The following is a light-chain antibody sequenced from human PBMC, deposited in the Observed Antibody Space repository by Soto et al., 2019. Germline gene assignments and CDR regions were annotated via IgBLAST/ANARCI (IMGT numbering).Light chain of an antibody. CDR1: QSVSSSY. CDR3: QEYDNSPLT. V-gene: IGKV3-20*01. CDR2: GAS. Sequence: EIVLTQSPGTLSLSPGERATLSCRASQSVSSSYLAWYQQKPGQAPRLLIYGASSRATGIPDRFSGSGSGIDFTLTISRLEAEDFAVYYCQEYDNSPLTFGGGTKVEIK. J-gene: IGKJ4*01.